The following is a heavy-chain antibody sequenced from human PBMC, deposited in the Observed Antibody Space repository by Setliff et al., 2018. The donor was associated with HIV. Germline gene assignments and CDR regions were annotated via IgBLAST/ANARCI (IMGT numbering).Heavy chain of an antibody. CDR1: GASIRSQY. CDR2: ISYSGST. Sequence: PSETLSLTCTVSGASIRSQYWSWIRKPPGKGLEWIVYISYSGSTNYNPSLESRVAMSVDTSKQFSLEVSSVTAADTAVYYCARTRGYSYGTLAGFDYWGRGSLVTVSS. V-gene: IGHV4-59*11. J-gene: IGHJ4*01. CDR3: ARTRGYSYGTLAGFDY. D-gene: IGHD5-18*01.